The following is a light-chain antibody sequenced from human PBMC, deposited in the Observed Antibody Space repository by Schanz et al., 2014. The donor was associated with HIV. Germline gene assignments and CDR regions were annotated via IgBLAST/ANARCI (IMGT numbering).Light chain of an antibody. CDR3: QHYVKSPQT. Sequence: EIVLTQSPGTLSLSPGERATLSCRASQSVSSSYLAWYQQKPGQAPRLLIYGASSRATGIPDRFSGSGSGTDFTLTISRLEPEDFAVYYCQHYVKSPQTFGQGTRLEI. V-gene: IGKV3-20*01. CDR1: QSVSSSY. J-gene: IGKJ5*01. CDR2: GAS.